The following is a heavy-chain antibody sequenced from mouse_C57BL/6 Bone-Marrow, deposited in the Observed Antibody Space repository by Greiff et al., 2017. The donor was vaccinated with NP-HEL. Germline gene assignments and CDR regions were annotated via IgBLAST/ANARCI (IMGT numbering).Heavy chain of an antibody. CDR3: ANIYYDYDEGFAY. V-gene: IGHV5-6*01. Sequence: EVQGVESGGDLVKPGGSLKLSCAASGFTFSSYGMSWVRQTPDKRLEWVATISSGGSYTYYPDSVKGRFTISRDNAKNTLYLQMSSLKSEDTAMYYCANIYYDYDEGFAYWGQGTLVTVSA. CDR2: ISSGGSYT. J-gene: IGHJ3*01. CDR1: GFTFSSYG. D-gene: IGHD2-4*01.